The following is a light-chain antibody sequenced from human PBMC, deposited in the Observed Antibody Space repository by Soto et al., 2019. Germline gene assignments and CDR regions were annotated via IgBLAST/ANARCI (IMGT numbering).Light chain of an antibody. CDR2: DSS. V-gene: IGKV3-20*01. Sequence: EIVLTQSPATLSLSPGERATLSCRASQSVSSSYLAWYQQKPDQAPSLLIYDSSRRATGIPDRFSGSGSGTDFTLTISRLEPEDFAVYYCQQYGSSPITFGQGTRLEIK. CDR1: QSVSSSY. CDR3: QQYGSSPIT. J-gene: IGKJ5*01.